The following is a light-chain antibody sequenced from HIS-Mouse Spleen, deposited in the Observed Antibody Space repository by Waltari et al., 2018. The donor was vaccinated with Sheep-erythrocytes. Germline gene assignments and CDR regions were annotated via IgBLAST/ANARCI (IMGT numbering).Light chain of an antibody. Sequence: DIVMTQAPDFLSVSLGERATIHCKSSQSVLYRSNNKNYLAWYQQKPGQPPKLLIYWASTRESGVPDRFSGSGSGTDFTLTISSLQAEDVAVYYCQQYYSTLTFGGGTKVEIK. CDR1: QSVLYRSNNKNY. J-gene: IGKJ4*01. CDR2: WAS. V-gene: IGKV4-1*01. CDR3: QQYYSTLT.